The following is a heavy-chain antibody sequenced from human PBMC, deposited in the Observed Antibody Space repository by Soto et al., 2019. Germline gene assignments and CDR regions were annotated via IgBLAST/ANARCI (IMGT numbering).Heavy chain of an antibody. CDR1: GGTFSSYA. CDR3: ARGGYSSGRRRWVWFDP. Sequence: QVQLVQSGAEVKKPGSSVKVSCKASGGTFSSYAISWVRQAPGQGLEWMGGIIPIFGTANYAQKFQGRVTITADEATSTADRELSSLRSEDTAVYYCARGGYSSGRRRWVWFDPWGQGTLVTVSS. D-gene: IGHD6-19*01. J-gene: IGHJ5*02. V-gene: IGHV1-69*01. CDR2: IIPIFGTA.